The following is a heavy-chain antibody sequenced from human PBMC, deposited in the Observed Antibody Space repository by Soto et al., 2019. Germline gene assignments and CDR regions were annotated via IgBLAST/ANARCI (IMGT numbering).Heavy chain of an antibody. Sequence: QLQLQESGPGLVKPSETLSLTCTVSGGSISSSSYYWGWIRQPPGKGLEWIGSIYYSGSTYYNPSLKSRVTISVDTSKNQFSLKLSSVTAADTAVYYCARRHSIAVAGGRAEYFQHWGQGTLVTVSS. CDR2: IYYSGST. V-gene: IGHV4-39*01. J-gene: IGHJ1*01. CDR1: GGSISSSSYY. CDR3: ARRHSIAVAGGRAEYFQH. D-gene: IGHD6-19*01.